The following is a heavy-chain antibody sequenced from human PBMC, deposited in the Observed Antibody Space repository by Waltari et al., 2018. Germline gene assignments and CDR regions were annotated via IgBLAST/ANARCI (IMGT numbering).Heavy chain of an antibody. CDR3: AKDTSAWAYSSSPNFDY. CDR1: GATFDNYA. CDR2: ISWNSGSI. J-gene: IGHJ4*02. Sequence: EVQRVVSGGGWVQPGSSLRLSLAAAGATFDNYALRGCRQGPRKGLEWVSGISWNSGSIDYADSVKGRFNISRDNAKNSLYLQMNSLRVEDTALYYCAKDTSAWAYSSSPNFDYWGQGTLVTVSS. V-gene: IGHV3-9*01. D-gene: IGHD6-6*01.